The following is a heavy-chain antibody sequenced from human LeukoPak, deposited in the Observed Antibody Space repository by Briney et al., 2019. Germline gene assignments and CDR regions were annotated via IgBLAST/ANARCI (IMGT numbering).Heavy chain of an antibody. CDR1: GYTFTSYY. D-gene: IGHD2-2*01. CDR2: INPSGGST. Sequence: GASVKVSCKASGYTFTSYYMHWVRQAPGQGLEWMGIINPSGGSTSYAQKFQGRVTMTRDTSTSTVYMELSSLGSEDTAVYYCARWAGVVVPAANNYGMDVWGQGTTVTVSS. CDR3: ARWAGVVVPAANNYGMDV. V-gene: IGHV1-46*01. J-gene: IGHJ6*02.